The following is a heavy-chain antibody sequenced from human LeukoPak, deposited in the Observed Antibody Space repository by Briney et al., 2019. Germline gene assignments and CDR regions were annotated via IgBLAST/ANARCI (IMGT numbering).Heavy chain of an antibody. CDR3: AKIRFYYDSSFDYWYFDL. D-gene: IGHD3-22*01. CDR1: GFPFSSYA. J-gene: IGHJ2*01. Sequence: GGSLRLSCAASGFPFSSYAMGWVRQAPRKGLEWVSAITASSGGTYYADSVKGRLTITRDNSKNTLYLQINSLIAEDAAIYYCAKIRFYYDSSFDYWYFDLWGRGTLVTVSS. V-gene: IGHV3-23*01. CDR2: ITASSGGT.